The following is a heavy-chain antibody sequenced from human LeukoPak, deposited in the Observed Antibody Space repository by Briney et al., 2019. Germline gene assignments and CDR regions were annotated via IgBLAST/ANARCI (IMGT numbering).Heavy chain of an antibody. V-gene: IGHV3-30*18. Sequence: GRSLKLSCAASGFTFSSNGMYWVRQAPGKGLEWVAGISYDGDNNDYADSEKGRFTISRDKSKNMLYLQMNSLRPEDTAVYYCAKGSHWGHYFDFWGQGTLVTVSS. D-gene: IGHD7-27*01. CDR2: ISYDGDNN. CDR3: AKGSHWGHYFDF. CDR1: GFTFSSNG. J-gene: IGHJ4*02.